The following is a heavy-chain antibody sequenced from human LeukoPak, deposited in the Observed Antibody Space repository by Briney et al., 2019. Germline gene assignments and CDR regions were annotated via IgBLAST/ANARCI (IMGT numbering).Heavy chain of an antibody. CDR3: ARDRPTGASRLFVVQ. J-gene: IGHJ4*02. CDR2: MSSGGTYV. D-gene: IGHD3-3*01. CDR1: GFTFSSYS. V-gene: IGHV3-21*01. Sequence: PGGSLRLPCAASGFTFSSYSMTWVRQAPGKGLEWVSSMSSGGTYVYYADSVRGRFTISRDNAKNSLYLQMNSLRAEDTAVYYCARDRPTGASRLFVVQWGQGTLVSVSS.